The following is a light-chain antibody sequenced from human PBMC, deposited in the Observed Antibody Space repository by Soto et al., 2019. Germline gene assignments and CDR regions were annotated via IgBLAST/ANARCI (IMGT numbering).Light chain of an antibody. CDR2: DAS. CDR1: QSVSIY. V-gene: IGKV3-11*01. CDR3: QQSSNWPS. J-gene: IGKJ1*01. Sequence: EIVLTQSPATLSLSPAERAPLSCRASQSVSIYLAWYQHKPGQAPRLLILDASKRATGIPARFSGSGSGTDFTLTISSIEPEDFAVYYCQQSSNWPSFGQGTKVEIK.